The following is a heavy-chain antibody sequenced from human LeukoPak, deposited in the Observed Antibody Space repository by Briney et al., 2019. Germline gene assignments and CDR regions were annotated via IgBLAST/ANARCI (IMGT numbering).Heavy chain of an antibody. D-gene: IGHD1-14*01. CDR2: IYSGGST. V-gene: IGHV3-53*01. J-gene: IGHJ4*02. CDR3: ARDMTGSLYFDY. Sequence: GGSLRLSCAASGFTVSSNYMSCVRQAPGKGLEWVSVIYSGGSTYYADSVKGRFTISRDNSKNTLYLQMNSLRAEDTAVYYCARDMTGSLYFDYWGQGTLVTVSS. CDR1: GFTVSSNY.